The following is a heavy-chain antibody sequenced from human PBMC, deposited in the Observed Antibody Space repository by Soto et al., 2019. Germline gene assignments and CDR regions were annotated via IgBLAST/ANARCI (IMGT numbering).Heavy chain of an antibody. CDR3: ARDVSGQENSATIGSYVED. V-gene: IGHV1-46*03. Sequence: ASVKVSCKASGYTFTSYYMHWVRQAPGQGLEWMGIINPSGGSTSYAQKFQGRVTMTRDTSTSTVYMELSSLKSEDTAVYYCARDVSGQENSATIGSYVEDWGEGTLVTV. CDR2: INPSGGST. CDR1: GYTFTSYY. D-gene: IGHD2-15*01. J-gene: IGHJ4*02.